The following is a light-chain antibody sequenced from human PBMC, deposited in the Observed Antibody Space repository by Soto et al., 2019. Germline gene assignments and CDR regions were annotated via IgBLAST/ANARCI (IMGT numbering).Light chain of an antibody. CDR2: GAS. J-gene: IGKJ1*01. CDR1: QTLASNS. V-gene: IGKV3-20*01. CDR3: QQYGSSPPT. Sequence: EIVLTQSPGTLSLSPGERATLSCRASQTLASNSLAWYQQKAGQAPRLLIYGASSRATGILDRFSGSASGTDFTLTITRLAPEDFAVYFCQQYGSSPPTFSQGTKVHIK.